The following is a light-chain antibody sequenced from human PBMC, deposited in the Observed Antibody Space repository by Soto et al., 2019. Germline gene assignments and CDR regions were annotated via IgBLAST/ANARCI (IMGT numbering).Light chain of an antibody. Sequence: EIVMTQSPATLSVSPGERATLSCRASQSVGSNLAWYQQKPGQAPRLLIYGASTRATGIPARFSGSGSGTEFTLTISSLQSEEFAVYYCQQYSNWPRTFGQGTKVEIK. CDR1: QSVGSN. CDR3: QQYSNWPRT. CDR2: GAS. J-gene: IGKJ1*01. V-gene: IGKV3-15*01.